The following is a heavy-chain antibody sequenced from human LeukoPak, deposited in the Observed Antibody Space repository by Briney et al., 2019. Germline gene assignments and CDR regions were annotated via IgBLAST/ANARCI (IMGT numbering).Heavy chain of an antibody. Sequence: ASVKVSCKASGGTFSSYAISWVRQAPGQGLEWMGIINPSGGSTSYAQKFQGRLTITRDMSTSKVYMELSSLRSEDTAVYYCARDPGDCSSNNCYYAYFDYWGQGTLVTVSS. V-gene: IGHV1-46*01. J-gene: IGHJ4*02. CDR1: GGTFSSYA. D-gene: IGHD2-2*01. CDR3: ARDPGDCSSNNCYYAYFDY. CDR2: INPSGGST.